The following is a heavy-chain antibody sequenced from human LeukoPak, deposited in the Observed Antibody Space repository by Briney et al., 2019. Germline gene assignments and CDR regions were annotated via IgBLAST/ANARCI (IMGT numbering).Heavy chain of an antibody. CDR3: AREGGMAVAAFDY. CDR1: GDSVSSNSAA. CDR2: TYYRSKWYN. V-gene: IGHV6-1*01. D-gene: IGHD6-19*01. J-gene: IGHJ4*02. Sequence: SQTLSLTCAISGDSVSSNSAAWNWIRQYPSRGLEWLARTYYRSKWYNDYAVSVKSRVTINPDTTKNQFSLQLNSVTPEDTAVYYCAREGGMAVAAFDYWGQGTLVTVSS.